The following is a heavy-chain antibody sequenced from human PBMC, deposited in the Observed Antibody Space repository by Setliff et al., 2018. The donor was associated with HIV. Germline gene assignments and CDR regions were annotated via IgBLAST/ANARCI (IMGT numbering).Heavy chain of an antibody. CDR3: ARVFQSYFFDF. CDR2: IYSDDYT. V-gene: IGHV3-66*01. J-gene: IGHJ4*02. CDR1: GFSVSNKY. Sequence: LSLSCAVSGFSVSNKYMTWVRQAPGKGLEWVSIIYSDDYTYYADSVKGRFTISRDKSKNTLYLQMNSLRTEDTAVYYCARVFQSYFFDFWGQGTLVTVSS. D-gene: IGHD3-3*01.